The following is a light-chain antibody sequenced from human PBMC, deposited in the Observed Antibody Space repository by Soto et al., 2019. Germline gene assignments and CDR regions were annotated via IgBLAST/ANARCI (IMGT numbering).Light chain of an antibody. CDR2: AAS. J-gene: IGKJ1*01. V-gene: IGKV3-20*01. Sequence: EVVLTQSPFTLSLSPGERATLSCRASQSVSSYLAWYQQKPGQAPRLLIYAASIRATGIPARFSGSGSGTDFTLIISRLEPEDFAVYYCQQYGNSPWTFGQGTKVDIK. CDR3: QQYGNSPWT. CDR1: QSVSSY.